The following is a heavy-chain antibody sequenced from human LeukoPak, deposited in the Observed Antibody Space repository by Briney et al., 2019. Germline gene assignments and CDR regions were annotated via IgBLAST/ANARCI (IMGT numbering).Heavy chain of an antibody. D-gene: IGHD1-26*01. J-gene: IGHJ5*02. V-gene: IGHV4-39*07. CDR3: ARWDPVPNWFDP. Sequence: SETLSLTCTVSGGSISSSSYYWGWIRQPPGKGLEWIGSIYYSGSTYYNPSLKSRVTISVDTSKNQFSLKLSSVTAADTAVYYCARWDPVPNWFDPWGQGTLVTVSS. CDR2: IYYSGST. CDR1: GGSISSSSYY.